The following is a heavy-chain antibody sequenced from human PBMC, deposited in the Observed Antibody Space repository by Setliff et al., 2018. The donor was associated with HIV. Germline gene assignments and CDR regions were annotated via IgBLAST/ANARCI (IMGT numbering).Heavy chain of an antibody. D-gene: IGHD3-3*01. J-gene: IGHJ4*02. CDR3: ARDRGRVVGFDY. CDR1: GASISSHY. CDR2: IYYSGTT. Sequence: SETLSLTCTISGASISSHYWSWIRQPPGKGLEWIGYIYYSGTTNYSPSLKSRVTISVDTSKNQFSLKLSSVTAADTAVYYCARDRGRVVGFDYWGQGTLVTVSS. V-gene: IGHV4-59*11.